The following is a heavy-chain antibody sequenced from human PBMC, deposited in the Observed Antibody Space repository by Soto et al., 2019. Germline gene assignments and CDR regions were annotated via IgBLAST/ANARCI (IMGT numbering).Heavy chain of an antibody. CDR1: GFTFGDYA. V-gene: IGHV3-49*03. J-gene: IGHJ4*02. Sequence: GGSLRLSCTASGFTFGDYAMSWFRQAPGKGLEWVGFIRSKAYGGTTEYAASVKGRFTISRDDSKSIAYLQMNSLKTEDTAVYYCTRSPSEWLVRIPDYWGQGTLVTVSS. D-gene: IGHD6-19*01. CDR3: TRSPSEWLVRIPDY. CDR2: IRSKAYGGTT.